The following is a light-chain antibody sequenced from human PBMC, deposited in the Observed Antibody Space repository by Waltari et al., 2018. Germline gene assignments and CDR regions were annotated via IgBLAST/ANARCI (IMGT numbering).Light chain of an antibody. CDR3: QVWHPAIDPGV. V-gene: IGLV3-21*04. J-gene: IGLJ1*01. CDR2: YDG. Sequence: SYVLTQPPSVSVAPGETARITCGGDNIGSYSVHWYQQRPGQAPVLVIFYDGDRPSGFPERFSGSNSGNTATLTITRVEAGDEANYYCQVWHPAIDPGVFGPGTEVTV. CDR1: NIGSYS.